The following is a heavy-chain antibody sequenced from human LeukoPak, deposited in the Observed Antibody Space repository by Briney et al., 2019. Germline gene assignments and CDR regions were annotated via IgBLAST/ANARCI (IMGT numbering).Heavy chain of an antibody. CDR3: ARSPYDILTGYHYYYYMDV. J-gene: IGHJ6*03. Sequence: SVKVSCKASGGTFSSYAISWVRQAPGQGLEWMGGIIPIFGTANYAQKFQGRVTITADESTSTAYMELSSLRSEDTAVYYCARSPYDILTGYHYYYYMDVWGKGTTVTISS. D-gene: IGHD3-9*01. CDR2: IIPIFGTA. CDR1: GGTFSSYA. V-gene: IGHV1-69*13.